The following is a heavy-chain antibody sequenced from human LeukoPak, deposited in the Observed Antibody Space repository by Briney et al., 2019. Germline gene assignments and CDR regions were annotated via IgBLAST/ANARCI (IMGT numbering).Heavy chain of an antibody. CDR1: GGTFSSYA. V-gene: IGHV1-2*06. D-gene: IGHD2-2*01. CDR3: ATSYCSSTSCLPWDFDY. CDR2: INPNSGGT. Sequence: AASVKVSCTASGGTFSSYAISWVRQAPGQGLEWMGRINPNSGGTNYAQKFQGRVTMTRDTSISTAYMELSRLRSDDTAVYYCATSYCSSTSCLPWDFDYWGQGTLVTVSS. J-gene: IGHJ4*02.